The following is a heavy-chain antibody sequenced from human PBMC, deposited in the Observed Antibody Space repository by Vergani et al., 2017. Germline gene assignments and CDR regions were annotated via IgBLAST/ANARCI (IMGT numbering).Heavy chain of an antibody. CDR2: IIPIFGTA. CDR1: GGTFSSYA. V-gene: IGHV1-69*01. D-gene: IGHD2-8*01. J-gene: IGHJ4*02. CDR3: ASKNRLGYCTNGVCSPFDY. Sequence: QVQLVQSGAEVKKPGSSVKVSFKASGGTFSSYAISWVRQAPGQGLEWMGGIIPIFGTANYAQKFQGRVTITADESTSTAYMELSSLRSEDTAVYYCASKNRLGYCTNGVCSPFDYGGQGTLGTVSS.